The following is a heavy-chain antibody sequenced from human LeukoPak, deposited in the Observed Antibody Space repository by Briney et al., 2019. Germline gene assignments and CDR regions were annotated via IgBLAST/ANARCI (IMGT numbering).Heavy chain of an antibody. CDR1: GFTFGTYT. V-gene: IGHV3-30-3*01. Sequence: PGGSLRLSCAASGFTFGTYTMHWVRQAPGKGLEWVAIISYDGNNKYYADSVKGRFTISRDNSKNTLYLQMNSLRAEDTAVYYCARPIFPHDYADAFDIWGQGTMVTVSS. D-gene: IGHD4-17*01. CDR3: ARPIFPHDYADAFDI. J-gene: IGHJ3*02. CDR2: ISYDGNNK.